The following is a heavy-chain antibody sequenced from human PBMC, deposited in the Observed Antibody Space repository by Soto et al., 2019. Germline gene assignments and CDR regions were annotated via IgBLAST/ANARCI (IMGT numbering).Heavy chain of an antibody. D-gene: IGHD2-8*01. CDR2: ISYDGSNK. Sequence: GGSLRLSCAASGFTFSSYGMHWVRQAPGKGLEWVAVISYDGSNKYYADSVKGRFTISRDNSKNTLYLQMNSLRAEDTAVYYCARDGYCTNGVCYGGGGPFDYWGQGTLVTVSS. V-gene: IGHV3-30*03. CDR1: GFTFSSYG. CDR3: ARDGYCTNGVCYGGGGPFDY. J-gene: IGHJ4*02.